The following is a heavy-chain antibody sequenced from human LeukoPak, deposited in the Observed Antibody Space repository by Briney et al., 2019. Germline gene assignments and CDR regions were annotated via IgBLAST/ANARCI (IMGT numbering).Heavy chain of an antibody. V-gene: IGHV3-11*01. CDR3: ATNLIGAGEYFQQ. CDR1: GLRFSDYY. CDR2: ISSGGDIM. D-gene: IGHD2/OR15-2a*01. Sequence: GGSLRLSCAASGLRFSDYYVSWVRQAPGKGLQWVSYISSGGDIMHYADSVKGRFTSSRDNAKNSGYLEMNSLGAEDTAVYYCATNLIGAGEYFQQWGQGTLVTVSS. J-gene: IGHJ1*01.